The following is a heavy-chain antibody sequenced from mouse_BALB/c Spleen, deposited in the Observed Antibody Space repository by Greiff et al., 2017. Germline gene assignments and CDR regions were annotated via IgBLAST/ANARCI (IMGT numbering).Heavy chain of an antibody. Sequence: EVQRVESGGGLVKPGGSLKLSCAASGFTFSSYAMSWVRQSPEKRLEWVAEISSGGSYTYYPDTVTGRFTISRDNAKNTLYLEMSSLRSEDTAMYYCARLSSYDYETFAYWGQGTLVTVSA. J-gene: IGHJ3*01. CDR2: ISSGGSYT. V-gene: IGHV5-9-4*01. CDR1: GFTFSSYA. D-gene: IGHD2-4*01. CDR3: ARLSSYDYETFAY.